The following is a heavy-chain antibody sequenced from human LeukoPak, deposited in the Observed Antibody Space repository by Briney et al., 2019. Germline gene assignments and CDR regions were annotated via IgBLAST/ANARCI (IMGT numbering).Heavy chain of an antibody. D-gene: IGHD3-3*01. CDR3: AKDETIYDFWSGYNNWFDP. J-gene: IGHJ5*02. CDR1: GFTFSSYA. V-gene: IGHV3-23*01. Sequence: GGSLRLSCAASGFTFSSYAMSWVRQAPGKGLEWVSAISGSGSSTYYADSVKGRFTISRDNSKNTLYLQMNSLRAEDTAVYYCAKDETIYDFWSGYNNWFDPWGQGTLVTVSS. CDR2: ISGSGSST.